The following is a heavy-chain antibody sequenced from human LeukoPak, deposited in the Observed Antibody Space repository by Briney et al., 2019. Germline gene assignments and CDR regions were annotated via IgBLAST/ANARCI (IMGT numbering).Heavy chain of an antibody. CDR3: AKVSWDGRGTFD. CDR1: RFTLSAYS. V-gene: IGHV3-23*01. Sequence: GGSLRLSCAASRFTLSAYSMSWVRQAPGKGLKLVSAIRGSGGDTYYEDSVKGGFTISRDNSKDTLSLQMNSPTTEDTDVYYCAKVSWDGRGTFDWGQGTLVTVSS. CDR2: IRGSGGDT. J-gene: IGHJ4*02. D-gene: IGHD1-1*01.